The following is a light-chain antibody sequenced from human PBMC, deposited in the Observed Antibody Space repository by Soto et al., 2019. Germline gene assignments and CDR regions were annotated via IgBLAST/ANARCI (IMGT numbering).Light chain of an antibody. V-gene: IGKV3-11*01. J-gene: IGKJ4*01. CDR3: QQFSSYPLT. Sequence: EMVLRQSPATLSLSPGERATLSCRASQSVSSYLAWYQQKPGQAPRLLIYDASNRATGIPARFSGSGSGTAFTLTITSLEPEDFAVYYCQQFSSYPLTFGGGTNVDIK. CDR2: DAS. CDR1: QSVSSY.